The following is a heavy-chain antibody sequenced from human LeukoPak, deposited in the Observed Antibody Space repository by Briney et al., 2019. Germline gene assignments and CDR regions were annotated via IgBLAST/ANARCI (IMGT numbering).Heavy chain of an antibody. V-gene: IGHV3-66*02. CDR1: GFTVSSNY. J-gene: IGHJ3*02. D-gene: IGHD3-3*01. Sequence: RGSLRLSCAASGFTVSSNYMSWVRQAPGKGLEWVSVNYSGGSTYYADSVKGRFTISRDNSKNTLYLQMNSLRAEDTAVYYCARVARTDFWSGPDAFDIWGQGTMVTVSS. CDR2: NYSGGST. CDR3: ARVARTDFWSGPDAFDI.